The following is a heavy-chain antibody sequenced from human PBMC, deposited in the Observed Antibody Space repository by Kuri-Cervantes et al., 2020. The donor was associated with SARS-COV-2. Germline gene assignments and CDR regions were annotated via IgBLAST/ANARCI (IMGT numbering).Heavy chain of an antibody. V-gene: IGHV5-51*01. CDR2: IYPGDSDT. J-gene: IGHJ3*02. CDR1: GYSFTSYW. CDR3: ARPINRFKHAFDI. Sequence: GESLKISCKGSGYSFTSYWIGWVRQMPGKGLEWMGIIYPGDSDTRYSPSFQGQVTISADKSISTAYLQWSSLKASDTAMYYCARPINRFKHAFDIWGQGTMVTVSS. D-gene: IGHD3-3*01.